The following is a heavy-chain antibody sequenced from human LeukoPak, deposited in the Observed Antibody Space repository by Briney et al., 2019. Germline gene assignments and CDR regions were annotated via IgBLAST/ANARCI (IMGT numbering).Heavy chain of an antibody. CDR1: GFTFSSYS. V-gene: IGHV3-21*04. CDR3: TTNPPGIAVAGNGYFAY. CDR2: ISSSSSYI. D-gene: IGHD6-19*01. Sequence: PGGSLRLSCAASGFTFSSYSMNWVRQAPGKGLEWVSSISSSSSYIYYADSVKGRFTISRDNAKNSLYLQMNSLRPEDTAFYYCTTNPPGIAVAGNGYFAYWGQGTLVTVSS. J-gene: IGHJ4*02.